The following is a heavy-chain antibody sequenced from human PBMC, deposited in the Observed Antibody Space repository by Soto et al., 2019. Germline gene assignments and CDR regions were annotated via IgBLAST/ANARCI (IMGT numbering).Heavy chain of an antibody. CDR1: GDSSSVGDDY. Sequence: SATLSLTCPFSGDSSSVGDDYWIWIRQPPGKGLEWIGYIYYSGSTYYNPSLKSRVTISVDTSKNQFSLKLSSVTAADTAVYYCARDRGVGATTDYWGQGTLVTVSS. J-gene: IGHJ4*02. V-gene: IGHV4-30-4*01. CDR2: IYYSGST. D-gene: IGHD1-26*01. CDR3: ARDRGVGATTDY.